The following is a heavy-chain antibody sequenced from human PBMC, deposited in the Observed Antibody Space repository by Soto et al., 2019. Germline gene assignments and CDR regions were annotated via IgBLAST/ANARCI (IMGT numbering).Heavy chain of an antibody. CDR2: ISAYNGNT. V-gene: IGHV1-18*01. Sequence: QVQLVQSGAEVKKPGASVKVSCKASGYTFTSYGISWVRQAPGQGLEWMGWISAYNGNTNYAQKLQGRVTMTTDTSTSTAYRELRSLRADDTAVYYCATVLGRGYYYGSGSEADYWGQGTLVTVSS. CDR1: GYTFTSYG. CDR3: ATVLGRGYYYGSGSEADY. D-gene: IGHD3-10*01. J-gene: IGHJ4*02.